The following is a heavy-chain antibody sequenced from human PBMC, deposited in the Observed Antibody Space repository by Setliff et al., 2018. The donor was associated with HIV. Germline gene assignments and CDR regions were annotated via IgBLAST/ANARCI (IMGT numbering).Heavy chain of an antibody. CDR1: GGSISSDDYY. CDR2: ITYSGIT. CDR3: ARSIYGSGTYPLDI. V-gene: IGHV4-30-4*08. D-gene: IGHD3-10*01. J-gene: IGHJ4*02. Sequence: LSLTCTVSGGSISSDDYYWNWIRQPPGKGLEWIGYITYSGITYYNSSLKSRVTISVDTSKNQFSLNLTSVTAADTAVYFCARSIYGSGTYPLDIWGPGTLVTVSS.